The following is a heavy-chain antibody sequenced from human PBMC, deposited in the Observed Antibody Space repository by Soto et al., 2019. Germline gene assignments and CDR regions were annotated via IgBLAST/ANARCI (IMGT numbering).Heavy chain of an antibody. J-gene: IGHJ4*02. V-gene: IGHV4-31*03. CDR3: ARDPSSNITGTTN. Sequence: QVQLQESGPGLVKPSQTLSLTCTVSGGSISSGGYYWSWIRQHPGKGLEWIGHIYYSGSTYYNPSLKSRVTIAVDTSKNQFSLKLSSVTAADTAVYYCARDPSSNITGTTNWGQGTLVTVSS. D-gene: IGHD1-20*01. CDR1: GGSISSGGYY. CDR2: IYYSGST.